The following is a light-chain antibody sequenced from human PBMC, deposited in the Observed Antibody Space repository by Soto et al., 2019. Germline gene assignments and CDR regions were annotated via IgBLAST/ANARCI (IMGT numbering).Light chain of an antibody. J-gene: IGLJ1*01. CDR2: DVN. V-gene: IGLV2-11*01. Sequence: VLTLPRSVSGSYGQSDDNSCPGPIGDGSGYNYVSRCQQRAGEAPKLVIDDVNRRPAGVPERCSVAESGNTTSLTISVHQAEDEADYYCCSYASGYTSGVFXTGTKGTV. CDR1: IGDGSGYNY. CDR3: CSYASGYTSGV.